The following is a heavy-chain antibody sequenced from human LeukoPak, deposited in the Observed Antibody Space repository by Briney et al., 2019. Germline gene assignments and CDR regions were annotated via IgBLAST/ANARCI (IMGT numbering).Heavy chain of an antibody. CDR1: GFTFSSYA. V-gene: IGHV3-33*08. D-gene: IGHD3-3*01. CDR3: ARAYYDFWSGYYPLPGPFDY. J-gene: IGHJ4*02. CDR2: IWYDGSNK. Sequence: GGSLRLSCAASGFTFSSYAMSWVRQAPGKGLEWVAVIWYDGSNKYYADSVKGRFTISRDNSKNTLYLQMNSLRAEDTAVYYCARAYYDFWSGYYPLPGPFDYWGQGTLVTVSS.